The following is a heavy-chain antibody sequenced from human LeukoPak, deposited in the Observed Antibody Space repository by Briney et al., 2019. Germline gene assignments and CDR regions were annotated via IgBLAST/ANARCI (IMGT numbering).Heavy chain of an antibody. J-gene: IGHJ5*01. CDR1: GFTFSAYA. D-gene: IGHD3-9*01. Sequence: GGSLRLSCEASGFTFSAYAMTWVRQAPGKGLEWVSSIGSDNKPHYSDSVKGRFTISRDNAKNSLYLQMNSLRAEDTAVYYCAREYRYLDWGTFDFSGQGTLVTVSS. CDR2: IGSDNKP. V-gene: IGHV3-69-1*01. CDR3: AREYRYLDWGTFDF.